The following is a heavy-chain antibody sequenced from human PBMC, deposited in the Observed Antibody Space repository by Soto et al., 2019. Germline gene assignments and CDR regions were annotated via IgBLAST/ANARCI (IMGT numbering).Heavy chain of an antibody. CDR2: IYPGDSDT. Sequence: GESLKISCKGSGYSFTSYWIGWVRQMPGKGLEWMGIIYPGDSDTRYSPSFQAKVTISADKSISPAYLQWSSLKASATAMYYCARHEGSSGGYYFDYWGQGTLVTVSS. D-gene: IGHD6-19*01. J-gene: IGHJ4*02. CDR1: GYSFTSYW. CDR3: ARHEGSSGGYYFDY. V-gene: IGHV5-51*01.